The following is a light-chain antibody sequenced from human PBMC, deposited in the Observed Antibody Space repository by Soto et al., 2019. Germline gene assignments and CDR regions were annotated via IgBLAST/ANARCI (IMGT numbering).Light chain of an antibody. CDR2: DAS. CDR3: QQAKSFPLT. V-gene: IGKV1D-12*01. CDR1: QGISTW. J-gene: IGKJ4*01. Sequence: DIQMTQSQSYVSASLGDRVTITCRASQGISTWLAWYQQKPGKAPKLLIYDASSLQSGVPSRFSGSGAGTDFPLTISSLQPEAFATYSCQQAKSFPLTLGGGTKVDTK.